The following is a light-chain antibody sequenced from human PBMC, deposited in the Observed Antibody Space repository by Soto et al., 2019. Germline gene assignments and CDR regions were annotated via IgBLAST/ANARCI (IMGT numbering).Light chain of an antibody. CDR3: QQSYSTPRT. V-gene: IGKV1-39*01. J-gene: IGKJ1*01. CDR1: QSVSNK. CDR2: KAS. Sequence: MTQSPATLSVSPGERATLSCRASQSVSNKLAWYQQKPGKAPELLIYKASSLVSGVPSRFSGSGSGTDFTLTISSLQPEDFATYYCQQSYSTPRTFGQGTKVDIK.